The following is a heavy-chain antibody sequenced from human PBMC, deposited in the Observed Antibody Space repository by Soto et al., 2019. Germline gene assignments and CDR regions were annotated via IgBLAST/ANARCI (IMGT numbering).Heavy chain of an antibody. Sequence: QVQLQQWGAGLLKPSETLSLTCAVYGGSFSGYYWSWIRQPPGKGLEWIGEINHSGSTNYSPSLKSRVTISVDTSKNQFSLKVNSVTAADTAVYYCAEYGSGSFSEYWGQGTLFTVSS. CDR1: GGSFSGYY. J-gene: IGHJ4*02. CDR3: AEYGSGSFSEY. CDR2: INHSGST. V-gene: IGHV4-34*01. D-gene: IGHD3-10*01.